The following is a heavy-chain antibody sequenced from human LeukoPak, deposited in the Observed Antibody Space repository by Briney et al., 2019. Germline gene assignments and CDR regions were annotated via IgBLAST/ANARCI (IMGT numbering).Heavy chain of an antibody. CDR2: IYHSGST. D-gene: IGHD1-26*01. CDR3: AGLGLAGGWWELRRYYFDY. Sequence: SETLSLTCAVSGGSISSSNWWSWVRQPPGKGLEWIGEIYHSGSTNYNPSLKSRVTISVDKSKNQLSLKLSSVTAVDTAVYYCAGLGLAGGWWELRRYYFDYWGQGTLVTVSS. CDR1: GGSISSSNW. V-gene: IGHV4-4*02. J-gene: IGHJ4*02.